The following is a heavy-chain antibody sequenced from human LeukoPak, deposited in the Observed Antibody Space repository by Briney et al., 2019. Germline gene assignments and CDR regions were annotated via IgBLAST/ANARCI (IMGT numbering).Heavy chain of an antibody. CDR2: IYYSGST. CDR1: GGSISSSSYY. Sequence: SETLSLTCTVSGGSISSSSYYWGWIRQPPGKGLEWIGSIYYSGSTYYNPSLKSRVTISVGTSKNQFSLKLSSVTAADTAVYYCARAPYYYDTSGYIYYFDYSGQGTLVTVSS. D-gene: IGHD3-22*01. J-gene: IGHJ4*02. CDR3: ARAPYYYDTSGYIYYFDY. V-gene: IGHV4-39*07.